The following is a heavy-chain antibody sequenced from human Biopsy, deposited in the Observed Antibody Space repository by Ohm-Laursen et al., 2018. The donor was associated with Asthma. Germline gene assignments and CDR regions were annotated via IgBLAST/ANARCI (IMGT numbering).Heavy chain of an antibody. CDR3: AKVRSDWVITESFDY. J-gene: IGHJ4*02. CDR1: GFTFSSYS. CDR2: ISWNSATI. V-gene: IGHV3-9*01. Sequence: SLRLSCAASGFTFSSYSMNWVRQAPGKGLEWVSGISWNSATIGYADSVEGRFTISRDNAKNSVFLHMDCLRPEDTAFYYCAKVRSDWVITESFDYWGQGVLVTVSS. D-gene: IGHD3-22*01.